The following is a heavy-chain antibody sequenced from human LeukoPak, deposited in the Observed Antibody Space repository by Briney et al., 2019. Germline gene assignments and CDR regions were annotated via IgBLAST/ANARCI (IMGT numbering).Heavy chain of an antibody. CDR2: IYYSGST. CDR1: GGSISSYY. D-gene: IGHD6-13*01. Sequence: SETLSLTCTVSGGSISSYYWSWIRQPPGKGLEWIGYIYYSGSTNYNPSLKSRVTISVDTSKNQFSLKLSSVAAADTAVYYCARDSGYSSSWGAFDNWGQGTMVTVSS. CDR3: ARDSGYSSSWGAFDN. V-gene: IGHV4-59*01. J-gene: IGHJ3*02.